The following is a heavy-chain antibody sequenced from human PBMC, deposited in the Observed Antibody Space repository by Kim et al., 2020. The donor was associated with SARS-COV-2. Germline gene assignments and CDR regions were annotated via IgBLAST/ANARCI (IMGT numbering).Heavy chain of an antibody. Sequence: SETLSLTCTVSGGSISSYYWIFLRPPSLKLLEWIGRIYTSGSTNYNPSLKSRVTMSVDTSKNQFSLKLSSVTAADTAVYYCAREGGRSGYSSRTYYFDYWGQGTLVTVSS. D-gene: IGHD3-3*01. CDR2: IYTSGST. CDR3: AREGGRSGYSSRTYYFDY. J-gene: IGHJ4*02. V-gene: IGHV4-4*07. CDR1: GGSISSYY.